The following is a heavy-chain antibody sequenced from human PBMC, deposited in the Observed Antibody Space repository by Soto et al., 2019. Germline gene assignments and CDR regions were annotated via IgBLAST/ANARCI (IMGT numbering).Heavy chain of an antibody. CDR2: INPSGGST. Sequence: QVHLVQSGAEVKEPGDSVKVSCKASGYTFTSYYIHWVRQAPGQGLEWMGMINPSGGSTNYAQKVQGRVTMPRDTSASTVDVELSSLRSEDTAVYYCAREGRYCTSASCKHDAFDIWGQGTMVTVSS. CDR1: GYTFTSYY. J-gene: IGHJ3*02. CDR3: AREGRYCTSASCKHDAFDI. V-gene: IGHV1-46*01. D-gene: IGHD2-2*01.